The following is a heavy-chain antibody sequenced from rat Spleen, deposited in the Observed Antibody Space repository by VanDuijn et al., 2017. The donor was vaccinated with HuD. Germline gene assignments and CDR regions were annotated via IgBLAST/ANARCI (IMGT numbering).Heavy chain of an antibody. V-gene: IGHV5-19*01. J-gene: IGHJ2*01. CDR1: GFTFSNYG. CDR2: ISPGGGST. CDR3: ARRHYGYTDYFDY. D-gene: IGHD1-9*01. Sequence: EVQLVESGGGLVQPGRSLKLSCAASGFTFSNYGMHWIRQAPTKGLEWVASISPGGGSTYYRDSVKGRFTISRDTAKSTLYLQMDSLRSEDTATYYCARRHYGYTDYFDYWGQGVMVTVSS.